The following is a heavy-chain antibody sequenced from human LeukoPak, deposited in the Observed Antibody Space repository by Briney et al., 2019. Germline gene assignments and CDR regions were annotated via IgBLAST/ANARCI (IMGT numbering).Heavy chain of an antibody. Sequence: GGSLRLSCAASGFTFRSYSMNWVRQAPGKGLEWVSAIDPSSTYIYYADSVKGRFTISRDNSKNTLYLQMNSLRAEDTAVYYCAKEGAPTVTPYYYYYGMDDWGQGTTVTVSS. CDR3: AKEGAPTVTPYYYYYGMDD. J-gene: IGHJ6*02. V-gene: IGHV3-21*04. CDR1: GFTFRSYS. D-gene: IGHD4-17*01. CDR2: IDPSSTYI.